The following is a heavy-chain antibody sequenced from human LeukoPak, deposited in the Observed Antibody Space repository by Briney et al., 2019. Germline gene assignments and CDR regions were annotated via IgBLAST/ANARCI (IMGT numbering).Heavy chain of an antibody. CDR2: ISYDGSNK. V-gene: IGHV3-30*04. D-gene: IGHD3-22*01. CDR3: AKDRISGATFLAGTMIVVVGSLDY. Sequence: GRSLRLSCAASGFTFSSYAMHWVRQAPGKGLEWVAVISYDGSNKYYADSVNGRFTISRDNSKNTLYLQMNSLRAEDTAVYYCAKDRISGATFLAGTMIVVVGSLDYWGQGTLVTVSS. J-gene: IGHJ4*02. CDR1: GFTFSSYA.